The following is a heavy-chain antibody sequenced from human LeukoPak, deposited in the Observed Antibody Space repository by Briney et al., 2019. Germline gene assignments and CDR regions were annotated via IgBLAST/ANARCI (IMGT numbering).Heavy chain of an antibody. CDR1: GGSISSGSYY. J-gene: IGHJ4*02. CDR2: IYYSGST. Sequence: SETLSLTCTVSGGSISSGSYYWVWIRQPPGKGLEWIGSIYYSGSTYYNPSLKSRVTISVDTSKNQFSLKLSSVTAADTAVYYCAGLRPHYSSYDLGYFDYWGQGTLVTVSS. CDR3: AGLRPHYSSYDLGYFDY. V-gene: IGHV4-39*01. D-gene: IGHD4-11*01.